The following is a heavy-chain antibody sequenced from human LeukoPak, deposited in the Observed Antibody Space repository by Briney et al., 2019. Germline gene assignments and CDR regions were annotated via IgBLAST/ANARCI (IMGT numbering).Heavy chain of an antibody. CDR3: ARGSHCSSTSCYDAYYYGMDV. CDR2: INPNSGGT. CDR1: GYTFTGYY. J-gene: IGHJ6*02. Sequence: GASVKVSCKASGYTFTGYYMHWVRQAPGQGLEWMGWINPNSGGTNYAQKFQGRVTMTRDTSISTAYMELSRLRSDDTAVYYCARGSHCSSTSCYDAYYYGMDVWGQGTTVTVSS. V-gene: IGHV1-2*02. D-gene: IGHD2-2*01.